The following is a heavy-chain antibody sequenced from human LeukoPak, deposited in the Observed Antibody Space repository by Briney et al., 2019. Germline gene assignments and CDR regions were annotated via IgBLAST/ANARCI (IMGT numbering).Heavy chain of an antibody. V-gene: IGHV4-59*01. CDR2: IYYSGNT. CDR3: TRTLSYYYYYMDV. CDR1: GGSISSYY. J-gene: IGHJ6*03. Sequence: SETLSLTCTVSGGSISSYYWSWVRLPPGKGLEYIGYIYYSGNTNYNPSLKSRLTISVDSSKNQFSLRLSSVTAADTAVYYCTRTLSYYYYYMDVWGKGTTVTISS.